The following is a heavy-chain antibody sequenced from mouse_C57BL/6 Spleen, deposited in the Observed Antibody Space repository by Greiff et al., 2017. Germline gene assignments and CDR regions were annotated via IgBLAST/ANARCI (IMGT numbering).Heavy chain of an antibody. CDR3: ARSKGNYDYAMDY. D-gene: IGHD2-1*01. CDR2: ILPGSGST. V-gene: IGHV1-9*01. J-gene: IGHJ4*01. CDR1: GYTFTGYW. Sequence: ELSCKATGYTFTGYWIEWVKQRPGHGLEWIGEILPGSGSTNYNEKFKGKATFTADTSSNTAYMQLSSLTTEDSAIYYCARSKGNYDYAMDYWGQGTSVTVSS.